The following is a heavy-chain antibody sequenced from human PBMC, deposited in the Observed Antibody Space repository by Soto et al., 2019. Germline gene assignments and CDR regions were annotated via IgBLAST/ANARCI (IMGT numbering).Heavy chain of an antibody. D-gene: IGHD2-8*01. V-gene: IGHV5-10-1*01. CDR3: DRTKAVNPLYYYGMDV. J-gene: IGHJ6*02. CDR2: IDPSDSYT. Sequence: PGESLKISCKGSGYSFTSYWISWVRQMPGKGLEWMGRIDPSDSYTNYSPSFQGHVTISADKSISTAYLQWSSLKASDTAMYYCDRTKAVNPLYYYGMDVWGQGTTVTVSS. CDR1: GYSFTSYW.